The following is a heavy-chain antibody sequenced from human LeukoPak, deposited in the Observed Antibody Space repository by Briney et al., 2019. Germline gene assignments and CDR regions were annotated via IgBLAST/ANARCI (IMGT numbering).Heavy chain of an antibody. CDR1: GSTFSSYW. CDR3: AGRGDGNLYYFDH. V-gene: IGHV3-7*04. CDR2: IKQDGGEK. D-gene: IGHD5-24*01. J-gene: IGHJ4*02. Sequence: GGSLRLSCAASGSTFSSYWMSWVRQAPGKGLEWVANIKQDGGEKYYVDSVKGQFTISRDNAKNSLYLQMNSLSPEDTAVYYCAGRGDGNLYYFDHWGQGTLVTASS.